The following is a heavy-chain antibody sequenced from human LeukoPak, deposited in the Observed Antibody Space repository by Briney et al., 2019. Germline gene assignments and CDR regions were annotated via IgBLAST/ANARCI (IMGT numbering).Heavy chain of an antibody. D-gene: IGHD6-19*01. Sequence: SETLSLTCTVSGGSISSSSYYWGWIRQPPGKGLEWIGSIYYSGSTYYNPSLKSRVTISVDTSENQFSLKLSSVTAADTAVYYCARHRGEWLGREYFQHWGQGTLVTVSS. CDR1: GGSISSSSYY. CDR2: IYYSGST. J-gene: IGHJ1*01. CDR3: ARHRGEWLGREYFQH. V-gene: IGHV4-39*01.